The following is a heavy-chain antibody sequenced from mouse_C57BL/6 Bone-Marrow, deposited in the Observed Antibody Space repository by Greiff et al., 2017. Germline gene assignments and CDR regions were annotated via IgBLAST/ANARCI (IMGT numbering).Heavy chain of an antibody. CDR2: IYPRDGST. CDR1: GYTFTDHT. V-gene: IGHV1-78*01. J-gene: IGHJ4*01. CDR3: ARGAITTGGYYYAMDY. D-gene: IGHD2-4*01. Sequence: QVQLQQSDAELVKPGASVKISCKVSGYTFTDHTIHWMKQRPEQGLEWIGYIYPRDGSTKYNEKFKGKDTLTADKSSSTAYMQLNSLTSEDSAVYFCARGAITTGGYYYAMDYWGQGTSVTVSS.